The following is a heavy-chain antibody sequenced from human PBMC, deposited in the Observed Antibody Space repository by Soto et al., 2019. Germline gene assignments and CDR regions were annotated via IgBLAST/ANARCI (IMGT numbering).Heavy chain of an antibody. Sequence: GGSLRLSCAASGFTFSSYAMTWVRQAPGKGLEWVSGISGSGATTSYADSVKGRFTVSRDNSKNTLYLQMNSLRVEDTAVYYCVKVRYFDWSSYNWFEYWGQGNPVTVSS. D-gene: IGHD3-9*01. CDR2: ISGSGATT. CDR3: VKVRYFDWSSYNWFEY. CDR1: GFTFSSYA. V-gene: IGHV3-23*01. J-gene: IGHJ5*01.